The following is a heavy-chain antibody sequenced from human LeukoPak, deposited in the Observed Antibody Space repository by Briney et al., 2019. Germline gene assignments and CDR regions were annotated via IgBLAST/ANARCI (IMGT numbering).Heavy chain of an antibody. V-gene: IGHV4-59*01. J-gene: IGHJ5*02. CDR1: GGSMSGYY. D-gene: IGHD2-2*01. Sequence: SETLSLTCTVSGGSMSGYYWSWIRQPPGKGLEWIGYMYYSGGTNYNPSLESRVTISVDTSKNQFSLKLTSVTAADAAVYYCARLGYCSSARCSIWCDPWGQGTLVTVSS. CDR2: MYYSGGT. CDR3: ARLGYCSSARCSIWCDP.